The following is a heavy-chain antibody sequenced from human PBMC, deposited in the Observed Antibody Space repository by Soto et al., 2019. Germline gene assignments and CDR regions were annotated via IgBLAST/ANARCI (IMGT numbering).Heavy chain of an antibody. CDR2: IYYSGRT. CDR1: GGSIRDYF. J-gene: IGHJ4*02. Sequence: KASETLSLTCTVSGGSIRDYFWTWIRQPPGKGLEWIGYIYYSGRTNYNPSLKSRVSISVNTSKNRFSLQLRSVTAADTAVYYCARVGGDDFGDSGGFDYWGQGTLVTVSS. CDR3: ARVGGDDFGDSGGFDY. V-gene: IGHV4-59*01. D-gene: IGHD4-17*01.